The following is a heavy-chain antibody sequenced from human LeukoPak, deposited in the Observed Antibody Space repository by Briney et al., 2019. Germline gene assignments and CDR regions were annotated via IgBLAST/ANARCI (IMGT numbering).Heavy chain of an antibody. Sequence: SETLSLTCTVSGGSVSTDNYYWSWIRQPPGKGLEWIGFISYSGSTTYNPSLKSRITMTVDPSKNQFSLKLSSVTAADTAVYYCARDPYDSSSGDAFDIWGQGTMVTVSS. CDR3: ARDPYDSSSGDAFDI. D-gene: IGHD3-22*01. V-gene: IGHV4-61*01. J-gene: IGHJ3*02. CDR1: GGSVSTDNYY. CDR2: ISYSGST.